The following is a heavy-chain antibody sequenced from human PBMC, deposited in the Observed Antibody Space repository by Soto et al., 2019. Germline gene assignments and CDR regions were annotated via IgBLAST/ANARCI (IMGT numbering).Heavy chain of an antibody. CDR1: GGTFSSYA. Sequence: SVKVSCKASGGTFSSYAISWVRQAPGQGLEWMGGIIPIFGTANYTQKFQGRVTITADKSTSTAYMELSSLRSEDTAVYYCARVPDRYYYDSSGPTYHDAFDIWGQGTMVTV. V-gene: IGHV1-69*06. J-gene: IGHJ3*02. CDR2: IIPIFGTA. CDR3: ARVPDRYYYDSSGPTYHDAFDI. D-gene: IGHD3-22*01.